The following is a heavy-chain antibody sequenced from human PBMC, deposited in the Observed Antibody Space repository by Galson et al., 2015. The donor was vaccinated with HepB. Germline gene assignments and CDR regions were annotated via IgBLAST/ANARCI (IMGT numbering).Heavy chain of an antibody. J-gene: IGHJ4*02. Sequence: SLRLSCAASGFTLSGSGIHWVRQASGKGLEWVGRIRSKVNSDATAYAASVKGRFTISRDDSKNTAYLQMNSLKTEDTSVYYCTRLYELTVSAVDYWAPGTLAPVSS. CDR1: GFTLSGSG. V-gene: IGHV3-73*01. CDR2: IRSKVNSDAT. D-gene: IGHD3-16*02. CDR3: TRLYELTVSAVDY.